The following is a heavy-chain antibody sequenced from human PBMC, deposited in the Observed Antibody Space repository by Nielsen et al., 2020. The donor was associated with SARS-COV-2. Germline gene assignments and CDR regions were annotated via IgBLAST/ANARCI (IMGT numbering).Heavy chain of an antibody. CDR3: ARGRSHYTFWSGSYNPNLYFYIDV. V-gene: IGHV4-34*01. J-gene: IGHJ6*03. D-gene: IGHD3-3*01. CDR1: NGSSTGYY. Sequence: SETLSLTSVVYNGSSTGYYWNWIRQSPGKGLEWHGEITHSGKSNSNPSLESGVTVSLDTSKSQFDLKLSSVTVAYTAVYYCARGRSHYTFWSGSYNPNLYFYIDVWGKGTTVTVSS. CDR2: ITHSGKS.